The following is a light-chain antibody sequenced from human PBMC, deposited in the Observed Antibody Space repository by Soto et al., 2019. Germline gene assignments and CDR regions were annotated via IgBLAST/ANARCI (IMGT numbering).Light chain of an antibody. CDR3: QQYAGPPRT. CDR2: GAS. V-gene: IGKV3-20*01. Sequence: EIVLTQSPGTLSLSPGERATLSCTASQSVRSGYVAWYQQKPGQAPRLLIYGASFRASGISDRFSGSGSGTDFTLTISRMEPEDVAVYYCQQYAGPPRTFGQGTKVDIK. CDR1: QSVRSGY. J-gene: IGKJ1*01.